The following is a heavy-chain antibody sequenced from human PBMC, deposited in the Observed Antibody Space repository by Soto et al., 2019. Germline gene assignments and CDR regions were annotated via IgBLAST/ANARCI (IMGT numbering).Heavy chain of an antibody. D-gene: IGHD2-15*01. Sequence: EVQLVESGGGLVKPGGSLRLSCAASGFTFSNAWMSWVRQAPGKGLEWVGRIKSKTDGGTTDYAAPVKGRFTISRDDSKNTLYLQMNSLKTEDTAVYYCTTVAPPYCSGGSCYSRGYWGQGTLVTVSS. CDR2: IKSKTDGGTT. CDR1: GFTFSNAW. V-gene: IGHV3-15*01. J-gene: IGHJ4*02. CDR3: TTVAPPYCSGGSCYSRGY.